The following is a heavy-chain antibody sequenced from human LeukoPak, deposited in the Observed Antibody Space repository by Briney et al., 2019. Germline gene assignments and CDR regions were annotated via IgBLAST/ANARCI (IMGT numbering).Heavy chain of an antibody. D-gene: IGHD3-9*01. J-gene: IGHJ6*02. CDR3: AREYDLRYFGWTYYYYGMDV. CDR2: MNPNSGNT. CDR1: GYTFTSYD. V-gene: IGHV1-8*01. Sequence: ASVKVSCKASGYTFTSYDINWVRQATGQGLEWMGWMNPNSGNTGYAQKFQGRVTMTRNTSISTAYMELSSLRSEDTAVYYCAREYDLRYFGWTYYYYGMDVWGQGTTVTVSS.